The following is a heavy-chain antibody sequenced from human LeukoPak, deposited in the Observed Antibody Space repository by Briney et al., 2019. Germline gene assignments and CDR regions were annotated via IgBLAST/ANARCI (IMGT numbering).Heavy chain of an antibody. CDR3: ARGPIVVVAATPSSPYGFDY. CDR1: GFTVSSNY. J-gene: IGHJ4*02. CDR2: IYSGGST. Sequence: GGSLRLSCAASGFTVSSNYMSWVRQAPGKGLDWVSVIYSGGSTYYADSVKGRFTISRDNSKNTLYLQMNSLRAEDTAVYYCARGPIVVVAATPSSPYGFDYWGQGTLVTVSS. D-gene: IGHD2-15*01. V-gene: IGHV3-53*01.